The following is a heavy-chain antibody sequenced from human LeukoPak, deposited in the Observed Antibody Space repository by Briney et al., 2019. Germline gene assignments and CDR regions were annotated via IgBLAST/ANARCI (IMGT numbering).Heavy chain of an antibody. CDR1: GFTFSSYW. Sequence: GGSLRLSCAAPGFTFSSYWMHWVRQAPGKGLVWVSRINSDGSSTSYADSVKGRFTISRDNAKNTLYLQMNSLRAEDTAVYYCARVRWLQLIDYWGQGALVTVSS. D-gene: IGHD5-24*01. J-gene: IGHJ4*02. CDR2: INSDGSST. V-gene: IGHV3-74*01. CDR3: ARVRWLQLIDY.